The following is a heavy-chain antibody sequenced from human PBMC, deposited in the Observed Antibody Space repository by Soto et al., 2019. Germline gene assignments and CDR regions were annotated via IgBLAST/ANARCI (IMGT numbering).Heavy chain of an antibody. J-gene: IGHJ6*02. V-gene: IGHV4-30-4*01. CDR1: GGSIRSGGDY. CDR3: ARDESYYDFWSGYWAQHGMDV. D-gene: IGHD3-3*01. CDR2: IYYSGST. Sequence: SETMSLTCTVSGGSIRSGGDYWSWIRKPPGKGLEWIGYIYYSGSTYYNPSLKSRVTISVDTSKNQFSLKLSSVTAADTAVYYCARDESYYDFWSGYWAQHGMDVWGQGTTVTVSS.